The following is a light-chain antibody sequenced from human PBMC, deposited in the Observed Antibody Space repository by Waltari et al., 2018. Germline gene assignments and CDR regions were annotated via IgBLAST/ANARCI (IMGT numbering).Light chain of an antibody. Sequence: DIVLTHSPGPLSLSPAQRATLSCRASQSISSSNLPWYQQKPGQTPRLLFYGASSRATGIPDRFSGSGYGTDFTLTSSRLEPEDFAVYYCQQYGSSWTFGQGTRVEMK. CDR3: QQYGSSWT. CDR2: GAS. CDR1: QSISSSN. J-gene: IGKJ1*01. V-gene: IGKV3-20*01.